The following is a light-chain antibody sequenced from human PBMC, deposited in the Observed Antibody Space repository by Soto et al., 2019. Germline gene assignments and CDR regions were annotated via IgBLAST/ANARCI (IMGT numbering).Light chain of an antibody. CDR3: QQYENLPT. CDR1: QGIRSE. Sequence: IQMTQSPSSLSASVGDRVTITCRASQGIRSELGWYQQKPGRAPKLLIYDASNLEAGVPSRFRGSGSGTDFTFTISRLQPEDIATYYCQQYENLPTFGQGTRLEIK. V-gene: IGKV1-33*01. CDR2: DAS. J-gene: IGKJ5*01.